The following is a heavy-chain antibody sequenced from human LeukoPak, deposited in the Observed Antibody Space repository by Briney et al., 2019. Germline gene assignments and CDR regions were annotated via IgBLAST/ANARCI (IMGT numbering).Heavy chain of an antibody. D-gene: IGHD3-10*01. J-gene: IGHJ5*02. CDR1: GGSISSYY. CDR3: AREVFVTMVRGAHNWFDP. V-gene: IGHV4-59*01. CDR2: IYYSGST. Sequence: PSETLSLTCAVYGGSISSYYWSWIRQPPGKGLEWIGYIYYSGSTNYNPSLKSRVTISVDTSKNQFSLKLSSVTAADTAVYYCAREVFVTMVRGAHNWFDPWGQGTLVTVSS.